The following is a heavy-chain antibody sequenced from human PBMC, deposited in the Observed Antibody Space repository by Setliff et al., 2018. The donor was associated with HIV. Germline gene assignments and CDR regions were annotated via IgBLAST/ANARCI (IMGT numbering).Heavy chain of an antibody. J-gene: IGHJ6*03. CDR2: ISYNGIT. D-gene: IGHD6-13*01. CDR3: ARGARLLAGYSDRWDYYYMGV. CDR1: GGSMRNYY. V-gene: IGHV4-59*08. Sequence: SETLSLTCSVSGGSMRNYYWSWIRQPPRKGLEWVGYISYNGITTYNPSLKSRVTISVDTSKNQFSLKLTSVTAADTAVYYCARGARLLAGYSDRWDYYYMGVWGKGTTVTVSS.